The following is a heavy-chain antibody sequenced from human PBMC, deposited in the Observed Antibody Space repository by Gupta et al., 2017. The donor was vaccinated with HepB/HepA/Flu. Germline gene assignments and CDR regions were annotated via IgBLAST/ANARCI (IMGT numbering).Heavy chain of an antibody. J-gene: IGHJ4*02. D-gene: IGHD5-24*01. CDR2: INHSGST. V-gene: IGHV4-34*01. CDR3: ARGLVEMATLPYFDY. CDR1: GGSFSGYY. Sequence: QVQLQPWGAGLLKPSETLSLTCAVYGGSFSGYYWSCIRQPPGKGLEWIGEINHSGSTNYNPSLKSRVTISVDTSKNQFSLKLSSVTAADTAVYYCARGLVEMATLPYFDYWGQGTLVTVSS.